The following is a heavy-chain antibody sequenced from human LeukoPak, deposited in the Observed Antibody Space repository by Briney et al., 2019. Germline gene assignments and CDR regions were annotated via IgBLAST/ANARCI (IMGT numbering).Heavy chain of an antibody. CDR2: IIPIFGRA. Sequence: SVKVSCKASGGTFSSYAISWVRQAPGQGLEWMGRIIPIFGRANYAQKFQGRVTITTDESTSTAYMELSSLRSEDTAVYYCAREDYYDSSGYSDYWGQGTLVTVSS. CDR1: GGTFSSYA. CDR3: AREDYYDSSGYSDY. D-gene: IGHD3-22*01. V-gene: IGHV1-69*05. J-gene: IGHJ4*02.